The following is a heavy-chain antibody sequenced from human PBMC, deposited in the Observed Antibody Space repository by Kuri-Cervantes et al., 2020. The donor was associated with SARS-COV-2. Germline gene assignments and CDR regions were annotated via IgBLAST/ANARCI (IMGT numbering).Heavy chain of an antibody. Sequence: ASVKVSCKVSGYTLTELSMHWVRQAPGQGLEWMGWINPNSGGTNYAQKFQGRVTMTRDTSISTAYMELSRLRSDDTAVYYCARDIDYYESYYYYYMDVWGKGTTVTVSS. V-gene: IGHV1-2*02. CDR1: GYTLTELS. J-gene: IGHJ6*03. CDR3: ARDIDYYESYYYYYMDV. CDR2: INPNSGGT. D-gene: IGHD3-22*01.